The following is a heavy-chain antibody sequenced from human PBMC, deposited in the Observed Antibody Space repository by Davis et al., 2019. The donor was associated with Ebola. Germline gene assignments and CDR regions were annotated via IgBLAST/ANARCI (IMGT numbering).Heavy chain of an antibody. Sequence: GESLKISCAASGFTFSNYWMIWVRQAPGKGLEWVAIIKQDGSEKYYVDSVKGRFTISRDNAKSSLSLQMNSLGVEDTAVYYCARSYSYYGMDVWGQGTTVTVSS. CDR1: GFTFSNYW. V-gene: IGHV3-7*01. CDR3: ARSYSYYGMDV. CDR2: IKQDGSEK. D-gene: IGHD1-26*01. J-gene: IGHJ6*02.